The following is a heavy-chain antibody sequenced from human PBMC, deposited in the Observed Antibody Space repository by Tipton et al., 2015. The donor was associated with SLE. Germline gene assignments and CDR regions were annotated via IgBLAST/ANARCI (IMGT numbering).Heavy chain of an antibody. CDR3: ARASSSGYSP. Sequence: GSLRLSCAASGFTFDDYGMSWVRQAPGKGLEWVSGINWSGTSGGSTGYADSVKGRFTISRDNAKKSLYLQMNSLRAEDSAVYYCARASSSGYSPWGQGTTVIVSS. J-gene: IGHJ3*01. CDR2: INWSGTSGGST. V-gene: IGHV3-20*04. CDR1: GFTFDDYG. D-gene: IGHD3-22*01.